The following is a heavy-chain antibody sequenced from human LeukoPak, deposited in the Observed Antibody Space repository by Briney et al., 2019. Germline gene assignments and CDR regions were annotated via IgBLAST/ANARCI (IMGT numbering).Heavy chain of an antibody. J-gene: IGHJ3*01. CDR2: LSLGEVA. CDR3: VRVSTASGGAFDV. CDR1: GGSISSDY. D-gene: IGHD2-21*02. Sequence: SETLSLTCTISGGSISSDYWSWIRQPPGKGLEWIGYLSLGEVAFYNPSLESRLTTSADTSKNQFSLNLTSVTAADMAMYYCVRVSTASGGAFDVWGQGTMVTVSS. V-gene: IGHV4-59*13.